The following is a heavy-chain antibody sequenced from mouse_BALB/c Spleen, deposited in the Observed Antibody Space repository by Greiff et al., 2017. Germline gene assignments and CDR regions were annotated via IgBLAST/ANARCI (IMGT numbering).Heavy chain of an antibody. CDR3: TRSNYRHDGGFAY. V-gene: IGHV1S22*01. CDR2: IYPGSGST. D-gene: IGHD2-14*01. Sequence: QQRHGQGLEWIGNIYPGSGSTNYDEKFKSKGTLTVDTSSSTAYMHLSSLTSEDSAVYYCTRSNYRHDGGFAYWGQGTLVTVSA. J-gene: IGHJ3*01.